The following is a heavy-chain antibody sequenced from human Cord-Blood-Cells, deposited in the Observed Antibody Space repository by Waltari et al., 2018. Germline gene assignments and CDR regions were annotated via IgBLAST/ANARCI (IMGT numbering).Heavy chain of an antibody. CDR3: ARHSSGYSDGYWYFDL. V-gene: IGHV4-39*01. Sequence: QLQLQESGPGLVKPSETLSLTCTVSGGSISSSSYYWGWIRQPPGKGLEWIGSIYYSGSTYYNPSLKSRVTISVDTSKNQFSLKLSSVTAADTAVYYCARHSSGYSDGYWYFDLWGRGTLVTVSS. CDR2: IYYSGST. CDR1: GGSISSSSYY. D-gene: IGHD5-18*01. J-gene: IGHJ2*01.